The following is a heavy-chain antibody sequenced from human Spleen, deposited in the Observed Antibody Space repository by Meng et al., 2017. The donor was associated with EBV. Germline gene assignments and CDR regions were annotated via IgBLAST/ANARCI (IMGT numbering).Heavy chain of an antibody. J-gene: IGHJ6*02. V-gene: IGHV4-39*07. D-gene: IGHD6-13*01. CDR1: GAPISSSSDY. Sequence: QLQLQESGPGLVKPSEXLSLTCIVSGAPISSSSDYWGWIRQPPGKGLEWIGSIYYSGSTYYKSSLKSRVTISVDTSKNQFSLKLSSVTAADTAVYYCARQAGGHHFYYYGMDVRGQGTTVTVSS. CDR2: IYYSGST. CDR3: ARQAGGHHFYYYGMDV.